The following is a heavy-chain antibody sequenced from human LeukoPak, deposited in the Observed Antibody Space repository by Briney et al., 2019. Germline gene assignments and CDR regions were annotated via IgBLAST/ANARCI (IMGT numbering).Heavy chain of an antibody. CDR1: GFTFSDYA. CDR3: VKLAEGGC. CDR2: ISGNGGST. Sequence: PGGSLRLSCSASGFTFSDYAMHWVRQAPGKGLDYVSAISGNGGSTYYADSVKGRFTISRDNSEDTLYLQMSSLRAEDAAVYYCVKLAEGGCWGQGTLVTVSS. V-gene: IGHV3-64D*09. J-gene: IGHJ4*02. D-gene: IGHD2-15*01.